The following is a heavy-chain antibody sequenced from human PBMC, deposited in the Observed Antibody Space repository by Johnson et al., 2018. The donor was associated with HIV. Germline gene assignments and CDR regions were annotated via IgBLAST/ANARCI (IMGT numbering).Heavy chain of an antibody. CDR1: GFTFSSYV. V-gene: IGHV3-30*04. J-gene: IGHJ3*02. CDR3: ARDPVQGYSYGPTHDAFDI. CDR2: ISYDGSNK. D-gene: IGHD5-18*01. Sequence: QVQLVESGGGVVQPGRSMRLSCAASGFTFSSYVMHWVRQAPGKGLEWVALISYDGSNKYYADSVTGRFTISRDNSKNTLYLQRNSLRAEDTAVYYCARDPVQGYSYGPTHDAFDIWGQGTMVTVSS.